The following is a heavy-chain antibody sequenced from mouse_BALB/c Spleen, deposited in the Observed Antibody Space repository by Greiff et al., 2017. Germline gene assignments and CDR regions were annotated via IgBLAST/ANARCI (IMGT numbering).Heavy chain of an antibody. J-gene: IGHJ4*01. CDR1: GFDFSRYW. D-gene: IGHD2-4*01. V-gene: IGHV4-1*02. CDR3: ARQDYDGGYYAMDY. Sequence: EVKLVESGGGLVQPGGSLKLSCAASGFDFSRYWMSWVRQAPGKGLEWIGEINPDSSTINYTPSLKDKFIISRDNAKNTLYLQMSKVRSEDTALYYCARQDYDGGYYAMDYWGQGTSVTVSS. CDR2: INPDSSTI.